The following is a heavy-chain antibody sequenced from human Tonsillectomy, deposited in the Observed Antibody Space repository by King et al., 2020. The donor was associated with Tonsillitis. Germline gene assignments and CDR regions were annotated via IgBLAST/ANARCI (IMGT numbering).Heavy chain of an antibody. D-gene: IGHD4-17*01. Sequence: VQLVESGGGLVQPGGSLRLSCAASGFTFSSYAMNWVRQAPGKGLEWVSAISDSGGSTYYADSVKGRFTISRDNSKNTVYLQMKSLRAEDTAVYYCAKPSRTTVTTWIIGYWGQGTLVTVSS. CDR1: GFTFSSYA. V-gene: IGHV3-23*04. CDR3: AKPSRTTVTTWIIGY. J-gene: IGHJ4*02. CDR2: ISDSGGST.